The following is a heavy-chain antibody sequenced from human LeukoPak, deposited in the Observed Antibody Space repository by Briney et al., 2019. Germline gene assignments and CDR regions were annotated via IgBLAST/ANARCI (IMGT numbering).Heavy chain of an antibody. CDR3: AKDLGRYRNNYFDY. CDR2: LSGSGGGT. D-gene: IGHD1-26*01. CDR1: GXTFNSYA. J-gene: IGHJ4*02. V-gene: IGHV3-23*01. Sequence: GGSLRLSCAASGXTFNSYAVSWVRQAPEKGLEWVATLSGSGGGTYYADSVRGRFTISRDDSKNTLYLQMNSLRAEDTAVYYCAKDLGRYRNNYFDYWGQGTLVTVSS.